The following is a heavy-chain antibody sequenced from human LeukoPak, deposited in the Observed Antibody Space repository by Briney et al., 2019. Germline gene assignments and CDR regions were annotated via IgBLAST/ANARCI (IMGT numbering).Heavy chain of an antibody. CDR1: GGSISSSSYY. V-gene: IGHV4-39*07. Sequence: PSETLSLTCTVSGGSISSSSYYWGWIRQPPGKGLEWIGEINHSGYTNYNPSLKSRVTISLDTSKKQISLKLYSVTAADTAVYYCARVSGLNNFDYWGQGTLVTVSS. J-gene: IGHJ4*02. CDR3: ARVSGLNNFDY. CDR2: INHSGYT. D-gene: IGHD1/OR15-1a*01.